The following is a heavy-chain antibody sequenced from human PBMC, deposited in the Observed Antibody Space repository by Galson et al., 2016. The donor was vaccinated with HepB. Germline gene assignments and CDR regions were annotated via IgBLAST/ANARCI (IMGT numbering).Heavy chain of an antibody. J-gene: IGHJ4*02. Sequence: TLSLTCAVSGGSISSDGYSWSWIRLSPGKGLECIGYIYHTGSTYSNPSLKRRATISVDTSKNQFSLNLGSVTAADTAVYFCARAPYYYDSRTYYFDYWGPGTLVTVSS. D-gene: IGHD3-22*01. V-gene: IGHV4-30-2*06. CDR1: GGSISSDGYS. CDR2: IYHTGST. CDR3: ARAPYYYDSRTYYFDY.